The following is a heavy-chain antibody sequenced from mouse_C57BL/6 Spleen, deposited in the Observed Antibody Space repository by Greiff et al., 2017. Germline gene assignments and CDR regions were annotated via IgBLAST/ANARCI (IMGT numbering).Heavy chain of an antibody. CDR1: GFSFNTYA. V-gene: IGHV10-1*01. CDR3: VRHRLTVTFDY. CDR2: IRSKSNNYAT. D-gene: IGHD3-2*02. J-gene: IGHJ2*01. Sequence: DVLLVESGGGLVQPEGSLKLSCAASGFSFNTYAMNWVRQAPGKGLEWVARIRSKSNNYATYYADSVKDRFTISRDDSESMIYLQMNNLKTEDTAMYYCVRHRLTVTFDYWGQGTTLTVSS.